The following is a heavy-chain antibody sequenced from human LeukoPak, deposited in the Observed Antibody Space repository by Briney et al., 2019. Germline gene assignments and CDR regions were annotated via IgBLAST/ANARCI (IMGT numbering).Heavy chain of an antibody. CDR2: IWYDGSNK. V-gene: IGHV3-33*01. J-gene: IGHJ3*02. CDR1: GFTFSSYG. D-gene: IGHD3-10*01. CDR3: ARDPLVGSGREDAFDI. Sequence: PGGSLRLSCAASGFTFSSYGMHWVRQAPGKGLEWVAVIWYDGSNKYYADSVKGRFTISRDNSKNTLYLQMNSLRAEDTAVYYCARDPLVGSGREDAFDIWGQGTMVTVSS.